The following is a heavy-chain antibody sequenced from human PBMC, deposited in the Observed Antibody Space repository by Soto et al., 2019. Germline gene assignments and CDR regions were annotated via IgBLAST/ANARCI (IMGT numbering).Heavy chain of an antibody. V-gene: IGHV5-10-1*01. CDR1: GYSFTSYW. Sequence: RRDSLKISCKGSGYSFTSYWISWVRQMPGKGLEWMGRIDPSDSYTNYSPSFQGHVTISADKSISTAYLQWSSLKASDTAMYYCVSFSGYSYCSGRYYYVLDFWGHGTTVTVSS. D-gene: IGHD5-18*01. J-gene: IGHJ6*02. CDR2: IDPSDSYT. CDR3: VSFSGYSYCSGRYYYVLDF.